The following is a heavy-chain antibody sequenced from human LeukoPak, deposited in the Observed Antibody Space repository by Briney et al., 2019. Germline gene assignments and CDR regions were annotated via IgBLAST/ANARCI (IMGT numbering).Heavy chain of an antibody. CDR1: GVTFSSYS. Sequence: GGSLRLSCAASGVTFSSYSMNWVRQAPGKGLEWVSYISSSSSTIYYADSVKGRFTISRDNAKNSLYLQMNSLRAEDTAVYYCAKIGLELVHSSVYWGQGTLVTVSS. CDR3: AKIGLELVHSSVY. D-gene: IGHD1/OR15-1a*01. J-gene: IGHJ4*02. V-gene: IGHV3-48*04. CDR2: ISSSSSTI.